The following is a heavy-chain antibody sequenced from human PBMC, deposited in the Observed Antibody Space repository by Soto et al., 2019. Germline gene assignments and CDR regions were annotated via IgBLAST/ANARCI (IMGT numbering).Heavy chain of an antibody. CDR2: IYWHDDK. CDR3: GRAYNWNFV. D-gene: IGHD1-7*01. V-gene: IGHV2-5*01. J-gene: IGHJ4*02. Sequence: QVTLKESGPTLVKPTQTLMLTCSFSGFSLNTTGVGVAWIRQAPGKAQEWLASIYWHDDKRYSPSLEGRLTITKDTSKNQVVLTMTNMDPVDTATYYCGRAYNWNFVWGQGTLVTVSS. CDR1: GFSLNTTGVG.